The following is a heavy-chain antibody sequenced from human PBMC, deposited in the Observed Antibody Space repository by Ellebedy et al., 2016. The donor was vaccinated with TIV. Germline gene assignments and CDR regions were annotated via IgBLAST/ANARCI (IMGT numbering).Heavy chain of an antibody. J-gene: IGHJ4*02. CDR3: ARAPNHSSGTKYYFDY. CDR2: IYSGGST. D-gene: IGHD1-26*01. Sequence: PGGSLRLSCAASGFTVSSNYMSWVRQAPGKGLEWVSVIYSGGSTYYADSVKGRFTISRDNSKNTLYLQMNSLRAEDTAAYYCARAPNHSSGTKYYFDYWGQGTLVTVSS. V-gene: IGHV3-66*01. CDR1: GFTVSSNY.